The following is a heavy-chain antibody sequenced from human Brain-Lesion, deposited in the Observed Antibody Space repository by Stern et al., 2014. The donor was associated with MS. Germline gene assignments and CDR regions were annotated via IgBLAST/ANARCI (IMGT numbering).Heavy chain of an antibody. CDR2: VNNDGRRT. J-gene: IGHJ5*01. Sequence: VQLVESGGGLVQPGGSLRLSCAASGFTFSNSWMHWVRQAPGKGLGWVSRVNNDGRRTSYADSVKGRFTMSRDNAKNTLYLQMNSLRVEDTAIYYCARGERWFDSWGQGTLVTVSS. D-gene: IGHD3-10*01. CDR3: ARGERWFDS. V-gene: IGHV3-74*02. CDR1: GFTFSNSW.